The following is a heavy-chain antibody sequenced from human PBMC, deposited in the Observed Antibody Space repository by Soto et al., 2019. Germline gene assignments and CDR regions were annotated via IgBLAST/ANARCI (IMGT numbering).Heavy chain of an antibody. CDR2: ITVGSSHI. D-gene: IGHD3-16*01. V-gene: IGHV3-21*01. J-gene: IGHJ4*02. CDR3: SRSPEVGVRGAY. Sequence: GGSLRLSCTGSGFPFSAYNINWVRQAPGKGLEWVSSITVGSSHIYQPNSMRGRFTISRDDAKNSVYLQIDSLRDEDTALYYCSRSPEVGVRGAYWGQGTLVTVSS. CDR1: GFPFSAYN.